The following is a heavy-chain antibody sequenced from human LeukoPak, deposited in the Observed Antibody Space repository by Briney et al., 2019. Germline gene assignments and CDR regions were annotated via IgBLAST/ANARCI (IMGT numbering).Heavy chain of an antibody. D-gene: IGHD2-15*01. J-gene: IGHJ4*02. CDR1: GYTFTGYY. Sequence: ASVKVSCKASGYTFTGYYMHWARQAPGQGLEWMGWINPNSGGTNYAQKFQGRVTMTRDTSISTAYMELSRLRSDDTAVYYCARFQLGYCSGGSCFHFDYWGQGTLVTVSS. CDR3: ARFQLGYCSGGSCFHFDY. CDR2: INPNSGGT. V-gene: IGHV1-2*02.